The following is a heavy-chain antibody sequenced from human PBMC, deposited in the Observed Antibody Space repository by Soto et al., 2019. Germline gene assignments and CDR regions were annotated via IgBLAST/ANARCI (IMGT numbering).Heavy chain of an antibody. D-gene: IGHD6-19*01. CDR2: IFSNDEK. Sequence: QVTLKESGPVLVKPTETRTLTCTVSGFSLSNARMGVSWIRQPPGKALEWLAHIFSNDEKSYSTSLKSRLTISKDTSKSQVVLTMTNMDPVETATYYCARDSSGWSPHYYYGMDVWGQGPTVTVAS. J-gene: IGHJ6*02. V-gene: IGHV2-26*01. CDR1: GFSLSNARMG. CDR3: ARDSSGWSPHYYYGMDV.